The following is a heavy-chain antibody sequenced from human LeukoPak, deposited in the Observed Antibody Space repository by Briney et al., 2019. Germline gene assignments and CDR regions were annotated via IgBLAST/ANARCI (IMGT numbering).Heavy chain of an antibody. CDR2: INPSGST. D-gene: IGHD5-18*01. V-gene: IGHV4-34*01. J-gene: IGHJ4*02. Sequence: SETLSLTCAVYGGSFSGYYWSWIRQPPGKGLEWIGEINPSGSTNYNPSLKNRVTISVDTSKNQFPLKLSSVTAADTAVYYCARGGARRYSYSPFDYWGQGTLVTVSS. CDR1: GGSFSGYY. CDR3: ARGGARRYSYSPFDY.